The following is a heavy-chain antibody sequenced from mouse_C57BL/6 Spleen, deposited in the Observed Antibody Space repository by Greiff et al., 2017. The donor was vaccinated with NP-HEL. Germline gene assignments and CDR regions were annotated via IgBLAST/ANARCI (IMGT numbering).Heavy chain of an antibody. CDR1: GYSITSGYY. V-gene: IGHV3-6*01. CDR2: ISYDGSN. J-gene: IGHJ1*03. D-gene: IGHD3-2*02. CDR3: ATAQATPWYFDV. Sequence: EVQLVESGPGLVKPSQSLSLTCSVTGYSITSGYYWNWIRQFPGNKLEWMGYISYDGSNNYNPSLKNRISITRDTSKNQFFLKLNSVTTEDTATYYCATAQATPWYFDVWGTGTTVTVSS.